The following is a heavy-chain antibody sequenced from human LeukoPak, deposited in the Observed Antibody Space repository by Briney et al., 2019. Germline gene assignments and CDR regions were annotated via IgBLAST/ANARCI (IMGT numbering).Heavy chain of an antibody. CDR3: AKDLRGYNYALDY. CDR1: GFTFDDYA. CDR2: INWKSNHI. V-gene: IGHV3-9*01. D-gene: IGHD5-24*01. Sequence: GGSLRLSCVASGFTFDDYAMHWARQAPGKGLEWVSGINWKSNHIGYADSVKGRFTTSRDNAKNSLYLQMNSLRSEDTALYYCAKDLRGYNYALDYWGQGTPVTVSS. J-gene: IGHJ4*02.